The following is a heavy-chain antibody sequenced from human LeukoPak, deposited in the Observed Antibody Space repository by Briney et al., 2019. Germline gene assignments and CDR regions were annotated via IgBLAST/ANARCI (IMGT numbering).Heavy chain of an antibody. Sequence: KAGGSLGLSCAASGFTFSSYYMSWVRQAPGKGLEWVGRIKSKTDGGTTEYAALVKGRFTISRDDSKNTLYLQMNSLKTEDTAVYYCTTEIDWGQGTLVTVSS. CDR2: IKSKTDGGTT. V-gene: IGHV3-15*01. CDR1: GFTFSSYY. CDR3: TTEID. J-gene: IGHJ4*02.